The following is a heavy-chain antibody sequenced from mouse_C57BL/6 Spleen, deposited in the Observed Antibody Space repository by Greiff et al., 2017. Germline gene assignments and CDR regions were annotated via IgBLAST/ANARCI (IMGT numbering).Heavy chain of an antibody. D-gene: IGHD4-1*01. J-gene: IGHJ2*01. CDR3: ARWLTGTYFDY. Sequence: QVQLQQSGAELVMPGASVKLSCKASGYTFTSYWMHWVKQRPGQGLEWIGEIDPSDSYTNYNQKFKGKSTLTVDKSSSTAYMQLSSLTSEDSAVYYCARWLTGTYFDYWGQGTTLTVSS. CDR1: GYTFTSYW. V-gene: IGHV1-69*01. CDR2: IDPSDSYT.